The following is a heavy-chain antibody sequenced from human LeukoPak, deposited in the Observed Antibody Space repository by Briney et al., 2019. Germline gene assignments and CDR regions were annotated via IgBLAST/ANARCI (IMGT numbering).Heavy chain of an antibody. CDR1: GGSISSYY. CDR2: IYYSGST. Sequence: SETLSLTCTVSGGSISSYYWSWIRQPPGKGLEWIGYIYYSGSTNYNPSLKSRVTISVDTSKNQFSLKLSSVTAADTAVYYRARALIAAAGKGFDPWGQGTLVTVSS. J-gene: IGHJ5*02. CDR3: ARALIAAAGKGFDP. V-gene: IGHV4-59*01. D-gene: IGHD6-13*01.